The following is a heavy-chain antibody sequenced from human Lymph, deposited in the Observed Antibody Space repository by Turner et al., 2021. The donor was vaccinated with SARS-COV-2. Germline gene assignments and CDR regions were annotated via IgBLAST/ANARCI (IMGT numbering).Heavy chain of an antibody. CDR1: GFTVSSNY. CDR3: ARDLGPLAFDI. Sequence: EVQLVETGGGFIQPGGSLRLSCAASGFTVSSNYMSWVRQAQEKGLEWVSVIYIGGTTYYAGSVKGRFTISRDNSKNTLYLQMNSLRAEDTAVYYCARDLGPLAFDIWGQGTMVTVSS. V-gene: IGHV3-53*02. CDR2: IYIGGTT. J-gene: IGHJ3*02.